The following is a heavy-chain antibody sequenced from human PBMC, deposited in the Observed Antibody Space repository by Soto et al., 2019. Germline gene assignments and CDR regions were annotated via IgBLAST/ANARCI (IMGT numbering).Heavy chain of an antibody. CDR2: IYPGDSDT. D-gene: IGHD6-13*01. CDR3: ARLGIAAAGTPGWFDP. Sequence: GESLKISCKGSGYSFTSYWIGWVRQMPGKGLEWMGIIYPGDSDTRYSPSFQGQVAISADKSISTAYLQWSSLKASDTAMYYCARLGIAAAGTPGWFDPWGQGTLVTVSS. V-gene: IGHV5-51*01. J-gene: IGHJ5*02. CDR1: GYSFTSYW.